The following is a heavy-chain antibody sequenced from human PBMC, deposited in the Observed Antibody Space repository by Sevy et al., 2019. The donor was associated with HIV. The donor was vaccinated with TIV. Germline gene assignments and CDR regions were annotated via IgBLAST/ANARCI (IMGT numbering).Heavy chain of an antibody. V-gene: IGHV4-59*01. J-gene: IGHJ4*02. Sequence: SETLSLACTVSGGSFSGYYWSWIRQPPGKGLEWIGYIYDSGRTNYNPSLKSRVTISVDTSKNQFSLKLNSVTAADTAVYYCARSLNNYDSSGYQMGFDNWGQGTLVTVSS. CDR1: GGSFSGYY. CDR3: ARSLNNYDSSGYQMGFDN. CDR2: IYDSGRT. D-gene: IGHD3-22*01.